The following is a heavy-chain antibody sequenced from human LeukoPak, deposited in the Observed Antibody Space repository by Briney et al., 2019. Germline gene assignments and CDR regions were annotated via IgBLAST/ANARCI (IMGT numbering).Heavy chain of an antibody. Sequence: PGGSLRLSCAASGFTFSSYSMNWVRQAPGKGLEWVSSISGSSSYIYYADSEKGRFTISRDNAKNSLYLQMNSPRAEDTAVYYCARDYYGSGSLDYWGQGTLVTVS. J-gene: IGHJ4*02. V-gene: IGHV3-21*03. D-gene: IGHD3-10*01. CDR3: ARDYYGSGSLDY. CDR2: ISGSSSYI. CDR1: GFTFSSYS.